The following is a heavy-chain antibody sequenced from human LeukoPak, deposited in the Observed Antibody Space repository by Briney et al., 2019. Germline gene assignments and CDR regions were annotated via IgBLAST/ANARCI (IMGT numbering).Heavy chain of an antibody. CDR3: ARDPGWGISSSGWYFDY. Sequence: SQTLSLTCTVSGGSIRSGSYYWSWIRQPAGKGLEWIGRIYTSGSTNYNPSLKSRVAMSVDTSKNQFSLKLSSVTAADTAVYYCARDPGWGISSSGWYFDYWGQGTLVTVSS. J-gene: IGHJ4*02. CDR2: IYTSGST. V-gene: IGHV4-61*02. D-gene: IGHD6-19*01. CDR1: GGSIRSGSYY.